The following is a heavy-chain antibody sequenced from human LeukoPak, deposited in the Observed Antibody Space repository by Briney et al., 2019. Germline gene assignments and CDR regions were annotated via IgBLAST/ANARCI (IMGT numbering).Heavy chain of an antibody. CDR3: AKDRCSNGIGCYYYYMDV. J-gene: IGHJ6*03. V-gene: IGHV3-21*01. D-gene: IGHD2-8*01. CDR1: GFTFDTYN. CDR2: IRSYSSYI. Sequence: GGSLRLSCAASGFTFDTYNFNWVRQAPGKGLEWVATIRSYSSYIHYADSVKGRFIISRDDAKKSMYLQMNSLRAEDTAVYYCAKDRCSNGIGCYYYYMDVWGKGTTVTISS.